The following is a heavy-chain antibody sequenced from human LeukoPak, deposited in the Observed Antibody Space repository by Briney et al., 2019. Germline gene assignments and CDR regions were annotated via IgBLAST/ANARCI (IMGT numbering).Heavy chain of an antibody. CDR1: GFTFSSYG. Sequence: GGSLRLSCAASGFTFSSYGMHWVRQAPGKGLEWVSVIRSDGSNKYYADSVKGRFTISRDNAKNSLYLQMNSLRAEDTAVYCCARSGIAAAHLSYWGQGTLVTVSS. D-gene: IGHD6-13*01. CDR2: IRSDGSNK. J-gene: IGHJ4*02. V-gene: IGHV3-33*03. CDR3: ARSGIAAAHLSY.